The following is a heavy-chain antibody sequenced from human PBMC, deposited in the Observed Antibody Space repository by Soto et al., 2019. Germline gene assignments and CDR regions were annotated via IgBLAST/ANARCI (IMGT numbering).Heavy chain of an antibody. CDR1: GFTFDDYA. CDR3: ARLSDGDYVFDY. V-gene: IGHV3-9*01. J-gene: IGHJ4*02. D-gene: IGHD4-17*01. Sequence: PGGSLRLSCAASGFTFDDYAMHWVRQAPGKGLEWVSGISWNSGSIGYADSVKGRFTISRDNAKNSLYLQMNSLRAEDTALYYCARLSDGDYVFDYWGKGTLVTLPS. CDR2: ISWNSGSI.